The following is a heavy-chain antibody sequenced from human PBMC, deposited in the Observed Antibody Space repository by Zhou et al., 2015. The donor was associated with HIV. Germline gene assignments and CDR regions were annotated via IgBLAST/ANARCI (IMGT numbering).Heavy chain of an antibody. V-gene: IGHV1-58*01. CDR3: ARGASGYSSSFNFDY. Sequence: QMQLVQSGPEVKKPGTSVKVSCKASGFTFTSSAVQWVRQARGQRLEWIGWIVVGSGNTNYAQKFQGRVTITADESTSTAYMELSSLRSEDTAVYYCARGASGYSSSFNFDYWGQGTLVTVSS. J-gene: IGHJ4*02. CDR2: IVVGSGNT. D-gene: IGHD6-13*01. CDR1: GFTFTSSA.